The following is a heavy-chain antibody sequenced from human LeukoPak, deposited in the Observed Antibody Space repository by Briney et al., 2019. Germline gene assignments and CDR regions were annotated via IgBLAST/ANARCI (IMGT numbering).Heavy chain of an antibody. V-gene: IGHV3-23*01. CDR3: SKSFGYYYYYMDV. CDR1: GFTFSSYS. CDR2: ISGSGGST. Sequence: GGSLRLSCTASGFTFSSYSMSWVRQAPGKGLEWVPVISGSGGSTYYADSVKGRFTISRDNSKNTLYLQMNSLRAEDTAVYYCSKSFGYYYYYMDVWGKGTTVTLSS. D-gene: IGHD3-16*01. J-gene: IGHJ6*03.